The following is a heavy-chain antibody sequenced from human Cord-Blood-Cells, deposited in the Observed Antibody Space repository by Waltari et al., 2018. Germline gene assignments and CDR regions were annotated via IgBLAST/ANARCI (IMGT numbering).Heavy chain of an antibody. CDR3: ASQKYSSSWNDASDI. V-gene: IGHV4-4*02. CDR2: IYHSGST. J-gene: IGHJ3*02. Sequence: QVQLQESGPGLVKPSGTLSLTCAVSGGSISSSNWWSWVRQPPGKGLEWIGEIYHSGSTNYNPSLKCRVTISVDKSKNQFSLKLSSVTAADTAMYYCASQKYSSSWNDASDIWGQGTMVTVSS. D-gene: IGHD6-6*01. CDR1: GGSISSSNW.